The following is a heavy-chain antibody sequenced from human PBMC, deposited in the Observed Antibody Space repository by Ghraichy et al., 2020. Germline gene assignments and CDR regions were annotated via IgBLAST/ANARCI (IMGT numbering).Heavy chain of an antibody. CDR1: GFTFSSYG. D-gene: IGHD6-13*01. CDR3: ARDIAAAFGWFDP. V-gene: IGHV3-33*01. Sequence: GGSLRLSCAASGFTFSSYGMHWVRHALGKGLEWVAVIWYDGSNKYYADSVKGRFTISRDNSKNTLYLQMNSLRAEDTAVYYCARDIAAAFGWFDPWGQGTLVTVSA. CDR2: IWYDGSNK. J-gene: IGHJ5*02.